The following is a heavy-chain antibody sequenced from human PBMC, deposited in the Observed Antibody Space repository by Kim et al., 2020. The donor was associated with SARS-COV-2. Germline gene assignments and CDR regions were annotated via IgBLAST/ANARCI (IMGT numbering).Heavy chain of an antibody. Sequence: GGSLRLSCAASGFTFDDYAMHWVRQAPGKGLEWVSGISWNSGSIGYADSVKGRFTISRDNAKNSLYLQMNSLRAEDTALYYCAKDMVATGDYGMDVWGQGTTVTVPS. V-gene: IGHV3-9*01. CDR3: AKDMVATGDYGMDV. J-gene: IGHJ6*02. CDR1: GFTFDDYA. CDR2: ISWNSGSI. D-gene: IGHD5-12*01.